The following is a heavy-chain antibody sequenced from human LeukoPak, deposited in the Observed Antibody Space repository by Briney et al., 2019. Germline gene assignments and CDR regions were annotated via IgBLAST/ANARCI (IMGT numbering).Heavy chain of an antibody. CDR2: IWYDGSNK. Sequence: PGGSLRLSCAASGFTFSSYAMSWVRQAPGKGLEWVAVIWYDGSNKYYADSVKGRFTISRDNSKNTLYLQMNSLRAEDTAVYYCARGFCGGDCLDYWGQGTLVTVSS. V-gene: IGHV3-33*08. CDR3: ARGFCGGDCLDY. CDR1: GFTFSSYA. D-gene: IGHD2-21*02. J-gene: IGHJ4*02.